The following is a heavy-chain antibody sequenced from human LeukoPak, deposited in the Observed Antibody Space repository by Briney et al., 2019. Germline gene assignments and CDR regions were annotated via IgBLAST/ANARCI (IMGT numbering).Heavy chain of an antibody. CDR3: ARDTKYAFDN. J-gene: IGHJ4*02. Sequence: GGTLSLSCAASGFTFSSYSMNWVRQAPGQGLEWISYIGISSGNTKYADSVKGGFTISGDKAKNSVYLQMNSLRVEDTAVYYWARDTKYAFDNWGQGTLVTVSS. CDR2: IGISSGNT. CDR1: GFTFSSYS. D-gene: IGHD2-2*01. V-gene: IGHV3-48*01.